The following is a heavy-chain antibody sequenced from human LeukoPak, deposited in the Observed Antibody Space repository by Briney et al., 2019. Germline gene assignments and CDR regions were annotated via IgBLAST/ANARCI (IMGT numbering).Heavy chain of an antibody. CDR2: IYYRGST. CDR1: GGSISSGDYY. V-gene: IGHV4-30-4*08. J-gene: IGHJ5*02. Sequence: SETLSLTCTVSGGSISSGDYYWSWIRQPPGKGLEWIGYIYYRGSTYYNPSLKSRVTISVDTSKNQFSLKLSSVTAADTAVYYCARGRRIAVALNWFDPWGQGTLVTVSS. D-gene: IGHD6-19*01. CDR3: ARGRRIAVALNWFDP.